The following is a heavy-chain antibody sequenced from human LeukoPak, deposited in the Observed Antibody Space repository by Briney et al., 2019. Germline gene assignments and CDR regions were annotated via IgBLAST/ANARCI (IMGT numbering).Heavy chain of an antibody. Sequence: SETLSLTCAVYVGSFSGYYWSWIRQPPGKGLEWLGEINHSGSTNYNSSLKSRVTISVDTSKNQFSLKLTSVTAADTAVYYCARGYYGSGSHCCHMDVWGKGTTITVS. CDR1: VGSFSGYY. V-gene: IGHV4-34*01. J-gene: IGHJ6*03. CDR3: ARGYYGSGSHCCHMDV. CDR2: INHSGST. D-gene: IGHD3-10*01.